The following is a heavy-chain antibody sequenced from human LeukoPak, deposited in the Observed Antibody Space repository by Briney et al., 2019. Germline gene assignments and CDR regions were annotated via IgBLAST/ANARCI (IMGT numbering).Heavy chain of an antibody. V-gene: IGHV3-74*01. Sequence: GGSLRLSSPASGFTFSSYWMQCVRQAPGKGLVWVSRIKSDGSTTGYADSVKGRFTISRDNAKNTLYLQMNSLRAEDTAVYYCARGGSPPEALGDAFDIWGQGTMVTVSS. J-gene: IGHJ3*02. CDR3: ARGGSPPEALGDAFDI. CDR1: GFTFSSYW. CDR2: IKSDGSTT. D-gene: IGHD1-26*01.